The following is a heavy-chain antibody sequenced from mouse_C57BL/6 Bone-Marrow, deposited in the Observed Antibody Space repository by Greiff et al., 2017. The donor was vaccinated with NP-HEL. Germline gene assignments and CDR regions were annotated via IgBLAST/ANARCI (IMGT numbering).Heavy chain of an antibody. CDR3: ASPLYYYGSSRHFAY. D-gene: IGHD1-1*01. J-gene: IGHJ3*01. V-gene: IGHV1-82*01. CDR1: GYAFSSSW. Sequence: LVESGPELVKPGASVKISCKASGYAFSSSWMNWVKQRPGKGLEWIGRIYPGDGDTNYNGKFKGKATLTVDKYSSTAYMQLSSLTSEDSAVYFYASPLYYYGSSRHFAYWGQGTLVTVSA. CDR2: IYPGDGDT.